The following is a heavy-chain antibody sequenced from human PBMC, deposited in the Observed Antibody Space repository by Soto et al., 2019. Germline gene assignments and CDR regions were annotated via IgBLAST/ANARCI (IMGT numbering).Heavy chain of an antibody. J-gene: IGHJ3*02. Sequence: QVQLVESGGGVVQPGRSLRLSCAPSGFTFSSYAMHWVRQAPGKGLEWVAVISYDGSNKYYADSVKGRFTISRDNSKNTLYLQMNSLRAEDTAVYYCARGRCGGDGCAFDIWGQGTMVTVSS. CDR3: ARGRCGGDGCAFDI. D-gene: IGHD2-21*02. V-gene: IGHV3-30-3*01. CDR2: ISYDGSNK. CDR1: GFTFSSYA.